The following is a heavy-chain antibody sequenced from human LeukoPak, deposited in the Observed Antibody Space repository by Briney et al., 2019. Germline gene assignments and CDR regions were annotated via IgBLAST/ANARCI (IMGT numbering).Heavy chain of an antibody. J-gene: IGHJ3*02. CDR2: IYHTGST. Sequence: SETLSHTCTVPGGSTTGSYWSWVRQPPGKGLEWMGFIYHTGSTSYNPSLKSRLTISVDTSKNQFSLKLSSVTAADTAVYYCARRSVYCSGGSCYPTLAFDIWGQGTMVTVSS. V-gene: IGHV4-59*01. D-gene: IGHD2-15*01. CDR1: GGSTTGSY. CDR3: ARRSVYCSGGSCYPTLAFDI.